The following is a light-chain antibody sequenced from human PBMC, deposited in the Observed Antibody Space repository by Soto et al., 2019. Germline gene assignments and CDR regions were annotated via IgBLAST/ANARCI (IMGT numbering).Light chain of an antibody. CDR2: DAS. CDR1: QGINTY. Sequence: DVQLTQSPSFLSASVGDRVTITCRASQGINTYLAWYQQKLGKAPKVLIYDASKLHSGVPSRFSGSGSGTEFTLTITGLQPDDFATYHCQHCDTYWPFGQGTKVDI. CDR3: QHCDTYWP. J-gene: IGKJ1*01. V-gene: IGKV1-9*01.